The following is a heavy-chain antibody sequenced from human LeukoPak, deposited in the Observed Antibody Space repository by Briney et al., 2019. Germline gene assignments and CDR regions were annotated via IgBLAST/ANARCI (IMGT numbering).Heavy chain of an antibody. J-gene: IGHJ5*02. V-gene: IGHV3-7*01. CDR3: ARTTVTGDYDWFDP. Sequence: GGSLRLSCAASGFTFSSYWMSWVRQAPGKGLEWVANIKQDGSEEYYVDSVKGRFTISRDNAKNSLYLQMNSLRAEDTAVYYCARTTVTGDYDWFDPWGQGTLVTVSS. CDR2: IKQDGSEE. D-gene: IGHD4-17*01. CDR1: GFTFSSYW.